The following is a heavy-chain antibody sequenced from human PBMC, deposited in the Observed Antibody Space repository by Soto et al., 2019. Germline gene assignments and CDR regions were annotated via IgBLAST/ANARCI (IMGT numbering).Heavy chain of an antibody. CDR1: GVICNSYG. Sequence: QLHLVDSAGGVVQPGRSLRLSCAASGVICNSYGMHWVRQAPGKGMELVAAISSDGSKIYYADSVKGRFTISRDKSTNTVYLHMNSLPAEDTAVYYCARVPCNLAHGHDVDYWGQGTVVTVSS. D-gene: IGHD1-1*01. CDR2: ISSDGSKI. CDR3: ARVPCNLAHGHDVDY. V-gene: IGHV3-30*03. J-gene: IGHJ4*02.